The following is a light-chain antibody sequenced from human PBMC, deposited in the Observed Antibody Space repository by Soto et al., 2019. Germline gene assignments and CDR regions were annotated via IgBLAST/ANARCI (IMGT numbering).Light chain of an antibody. J-gene: IGKJ1*01. CDR2: GAS. CDR1: QSVVSSS. CDR3: QQFGSSWA. Sequence: TVLTQSPGTLSLSPGERATLSCGASQSVVSSSLGWYQQKPGQAPRLLIYGASTRAAGIPDRFSGSGSGTDFTLTISRLEPEDFAVYYCQQFGSSWAFGQGTKVEIK. V-gene: IGKV3-20*01.